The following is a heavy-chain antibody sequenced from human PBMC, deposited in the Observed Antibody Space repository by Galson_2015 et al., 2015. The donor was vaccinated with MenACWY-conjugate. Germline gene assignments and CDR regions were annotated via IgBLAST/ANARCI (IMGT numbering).Heavy chain of an antibody. CDR1: GYSLTSGYY. CDR2: MYHSGGT. J-gene: IGHJ4*02. V-gene: IGHV4-38-2*02. CDR3: ARVGKGTVDY. D-gene: IGHD1-1*01. Sequence: SETLSLTCTVSGYSLTSGYYWGWIRQAPGKGLEWIGSMYHSGGTFYDASLKSRITMSVDTSKNQFSLRLSSVAAADTAVYYCARVGKGTVDYWGQGTLVTVSS.